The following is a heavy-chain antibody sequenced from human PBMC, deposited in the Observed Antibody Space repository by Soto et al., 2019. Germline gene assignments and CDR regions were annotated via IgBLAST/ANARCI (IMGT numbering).Heavy chain of an antibody. D-gene: IGHD2-8*02. J-gene: IGHJ4*02. CDR2: MNHSGST. CDR1: GGSVSGYY. V-gene: IGHV4-34*01. Sequence: QVQLQQWGAGLLKPSETLSLTCAVYGGSVSGYYWTWIRQPPGTGLEWIGEMNHSGSTNYNPFLKSRVTISVDTSKNQFSLKLTSVTAADTAVYYCARDKITGLFDYWGQGTLVTVSS. CDR3: ARDKITGLFDY.